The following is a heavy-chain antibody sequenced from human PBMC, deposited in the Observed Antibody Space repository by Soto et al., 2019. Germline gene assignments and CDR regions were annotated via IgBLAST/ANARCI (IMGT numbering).Heavy chain of an antibody. CDR2: IYPGDSDT. CDR1: ENSVRTEW. CDR3: ARQIRHYDVGCYTYSRYGLDL. D-gene: IGHD5-18*01. J-gene: IGHJ6*02. Sequence: EALKLSYKGSENSVRTEWIAWVRQMPGTGLEWMGIIYPGDSDTRYSPSFQGQVTISADKSISTAHLQWSSLKASDTAMYYCARQIRHYDVGCYTYSRYGLDLRAQGTTFTVS. V-gene: IGHV5-51*01.